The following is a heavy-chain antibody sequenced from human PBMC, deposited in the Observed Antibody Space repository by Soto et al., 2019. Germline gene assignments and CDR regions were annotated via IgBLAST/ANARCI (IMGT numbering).Heavy chain of an antibody. J-gene: IGHJ4*02. V-gene: IGHV5-51*01. CDR2: IYPGDSDT. CDR3: ARLHYIGYDYFFGYFDY. CDR1: GYSFTSHW. Sequence: GESLKISCKSSGYSFTSHWIGWVRQMPGKGLEWMGIIYPGDSDTRYSPSLQGQVTISADKSISTAYLQWSSLKASDTAMYYCARLHYIGYDYFFGYFDYWGQGTLVTVSS. D-gene: IGHD5-12*01.